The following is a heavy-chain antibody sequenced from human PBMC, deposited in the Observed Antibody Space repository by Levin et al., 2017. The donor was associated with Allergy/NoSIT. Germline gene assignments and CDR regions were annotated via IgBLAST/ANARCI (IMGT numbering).Heavy chain of an antibody. CDR3: AREAVKQWLVPRGDDGMDV. Sequence: ASVKVSCKASGGTFSSYAISWVRQAPGQGLEWMGGIIPIFGTANYAQKFQGRVTITADESTSTAYMELSSLRSEDTAVYYCAREAVKQWLVPRGDDGMDVWGQGTTVTVSS. D-gene: IGHD6-19*01. J-gene: IGHJ6*02. V-gene: IGHV1-69*13. CDR1: GGTFSSYA. CDR2: IIPIFGTA.